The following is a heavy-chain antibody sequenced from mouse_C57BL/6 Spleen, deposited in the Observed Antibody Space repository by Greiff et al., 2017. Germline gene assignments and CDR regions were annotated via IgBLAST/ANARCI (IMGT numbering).Heavy chain of an antibody. CDR2: ISYDGSN. V-gene: IGHV3-6*01. CDR1: GYSITSGYY. Sequence: EVQRVESGPGLVKPSQSLSLTCSVTGYSITSGYYWNWIRQFPGNKLEWMGYISYDGSNNYNPSLKNRISITRDTSKNQFFLKLNSVTTEDTATYDCARNFPYYYAMDYWGQGTSGTVSS. J-gene: IGHJ4*01. CDR3: ARNFPYYYAMDY.